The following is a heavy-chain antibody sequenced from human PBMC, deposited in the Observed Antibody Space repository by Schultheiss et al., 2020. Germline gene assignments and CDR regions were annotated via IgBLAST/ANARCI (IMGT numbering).Heavy chain of an antibody. V-gene: IGHV3-64*01. Sequence: GESLKISCSASGFTFSYYAMYWVRQAPGKGLEYVSAISSNGDSTYYANSVKGRFTISRDNSKNTLYLQMNSLRAEDTAVYYCARGSTSCYTPPCYSGMDVWGQGTTVTVSS. CDR2: ISSNGDST. CDR1: GFTFSYYA. CDR3: ARGSTSCYTPPCYSGMDV. J-gene: IGHJ6*02. D-gene: IGHD2-2*02.